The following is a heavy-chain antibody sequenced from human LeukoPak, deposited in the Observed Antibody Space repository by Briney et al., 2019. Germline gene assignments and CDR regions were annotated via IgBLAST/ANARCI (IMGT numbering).Heavy chain of an antibody. Sequence: GGSLRLSCAASGFSVSSSYMSWVRQAPGKGLEWVTVIYSGGSEYYEDSVKGRFTISSDNFKKRLYLQMSSLRGEDTAVYYCARDMAGDYYDSGSYGYFDYWGQGTLVTVSS. CDR2: IYSGGSE. CDR1: GFSVSSSY. J-gene: IGHJ4*02. V-gene: IGHV3-66*01. CDR3: ARDMAGDYYDSGSYGYFDY. D-gene: IGHD3-22*01.